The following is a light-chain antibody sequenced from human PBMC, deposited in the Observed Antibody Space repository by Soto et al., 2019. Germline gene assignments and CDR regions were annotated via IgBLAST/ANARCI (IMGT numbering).Light chain of an antibody. CDR1: SSDVGSYNL. V-gene: IGLV2-23*03. CDR3: CSYAGSSTFRV. J-gene: IGLJ3*02. CDR2: EGS. Sequence: QSVLTQPASVSGSPGQSITISCTGTSSDVGSYNLVSWYQQLPGKAPKLMIYEGSKRPSGVSNRFSGSKSGNTASLTISGLQAEDEADYYCCSYAGSSTFRVFGGGTKVTVL.